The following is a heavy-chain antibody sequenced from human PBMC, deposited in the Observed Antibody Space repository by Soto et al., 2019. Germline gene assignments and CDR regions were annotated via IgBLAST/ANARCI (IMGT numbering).Heavy chain of an antibody. Sequence: SETLSLTCTVSGGSISSGGYYWSWIRQHPXKGLEWIGYIYYSGSTYYNPSLKSRVTISVDTSKNQFSLKLSSVTAADTAVYYCARAPPGGYSGYDSGYYFDYWGQGTLVTVSS. CDR3: ARAPPGGYSGYDSGYYFDY. J-gene: IGHJ4*02. CDR2: IYYSGST. V-gene: IGHV4-31*03. D-gene: IGHD5-12*01. CDR1: GGSISSGGYY.